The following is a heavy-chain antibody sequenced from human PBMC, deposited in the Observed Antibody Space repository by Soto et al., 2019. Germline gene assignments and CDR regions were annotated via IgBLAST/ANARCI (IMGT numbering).Heavy chain of an antibody. J-gene: IGHJ4*02. Sequence: QVQWVQSGAEVKEPGASVKVSCKASGYTFTNYGISWVRQAPGQGLEWMGWIDPKNGNTKDARKFQGRVTMTTDTSTSTAYMELRSLRSDDTAVYYCAKEYCDSSRCYLPDYWGQGALVTVSS. D-gene: IGHD2-2*01. V-gene: IGHV1-18*01. CDR3: AKEYCDSSRCYLPDY. CDR1: GYTFTNYG. CDR2: IDPKNGNT.